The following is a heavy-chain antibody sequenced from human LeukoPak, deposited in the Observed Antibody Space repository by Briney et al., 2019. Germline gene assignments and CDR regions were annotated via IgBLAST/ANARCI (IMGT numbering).Heavy chain of an antibody. CDR3: AREALGYYDSSGYYHGAFDI. CDR1: GFTFSDYY. CDR2: ISSSGSTI. J-gene: IGHJ3*02. Sequence: GGSLRLSCAASGFTFSDYYMSWIRQAPGKGLEWVSYISSSGSTIYCADSVKGRFTISRDNSKNTLYLQMNSLRAEDTAVYYCAREALGYYDSSGYYHGAFDIWGQGTMVTVSS. D-gene: IGHD3-22*01. V-gene: IGHV3-11*04.